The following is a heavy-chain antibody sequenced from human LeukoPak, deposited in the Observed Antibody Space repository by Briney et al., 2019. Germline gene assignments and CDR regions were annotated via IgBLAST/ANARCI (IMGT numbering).Heavy chain of an antibody. CDR1: GYTFTGYY. CDR3: ARAYGDYGNWFDP. Sequence: ASVKVSCKASGYTFTGYYMHWVRQAPGQGLEWMGWINPNSGGTNYAQKFQGRVTMTRDTSISTAYMELSRLRSDDTAVYYCARAYGDYGNWFDPWGQGTLVTVSS. D-gene: IGHD4-17*01. V-gene: IGHV1-2*02. J-gene: IGHJ5*02. CDR2: INPNSGGT.